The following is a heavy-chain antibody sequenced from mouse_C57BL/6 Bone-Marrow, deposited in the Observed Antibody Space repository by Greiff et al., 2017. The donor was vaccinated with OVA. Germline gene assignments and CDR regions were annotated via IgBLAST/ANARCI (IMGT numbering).Heavy chain of an antibody. D-gene: IGHD2-3*01. J-gene: IGHJ2*01. CDR3: ARSGWLLLFDY. V-gene: IGHV1-81*01. Sequence: QVQLQQPGAELARPGASVKLSCKASGYTFTSYGISWVKQRTGQGLEWIGEIYPRSGNTYYNEKFKGKATLTADKSSSTAYMELRSLTSEDSAVYFCARSGWLLLFDYWGQGTTLTVSS. CDR2: IYPRSGNT. CDR1: GYTFTSYG.